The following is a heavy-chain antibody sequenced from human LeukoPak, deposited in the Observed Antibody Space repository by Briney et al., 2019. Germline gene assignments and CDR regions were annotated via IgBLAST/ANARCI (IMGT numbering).Heavy chain of an antibody. CDR1: GYSFTSYW. V-gene: IGHV5-51*01. CDR2: VYPGDSDT. CDR3: ARHADDSYAIEGYYYGMDV. Sequence: GESLKISCKGSGYSFTSYWIGWVRQMPGKGLEWMGIVYPGDSDTRYSPSFQGQVTISADKSISTAYLQWSSLKASDTAMYYCARHADDSYAIEGYYYGMDVWGRGTTVTVSS. J-gene: IGHJ6*02. D-gene: IGHD5-18*01.